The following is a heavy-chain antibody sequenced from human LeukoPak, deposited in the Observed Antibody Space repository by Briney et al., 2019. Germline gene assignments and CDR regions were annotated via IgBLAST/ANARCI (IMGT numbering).Heavy chain of an antibody. D-gene: IGHD6-19*01. J-gene: IGHJ4*02. CDR2: IYHSGST. Sequence: PSETLSLTCAVSGGSISSSNWWSWVRQPPGKGLEWTGEIYHSGSTNYNPSLKSRVTISVDTSKNQFSLKLSSVTAADTAVYYCARVGGSGWYFDYWGQGTLVTVSS. CDR1: GGSISSSNW. V-gene: IGHV4-4*02. CDR3: ARVGGSGWYFDY.